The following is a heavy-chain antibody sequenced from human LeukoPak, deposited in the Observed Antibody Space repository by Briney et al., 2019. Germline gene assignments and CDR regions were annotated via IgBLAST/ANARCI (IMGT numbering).Heavy chain of an antibody. CDR1: GYTFTGYY. Sequence: ASVKVSCKASGYTFTGYYMHWVRQAPGQGLEWMGWINPNGGGTNYAQKFQGRVTMTRDTSISTAYMELSRLRSDDTAVYYCARDGNYYDFWSGPLAYMDVWGKGTTVTVSS. J-gene: IGHJ6*03. CDR2: INPNGGGT. V-gene: IGHV1-2*02. D-gene: IGHD3-3*01. CDR3: ARDGNYYDFWSGPLAYMDV.